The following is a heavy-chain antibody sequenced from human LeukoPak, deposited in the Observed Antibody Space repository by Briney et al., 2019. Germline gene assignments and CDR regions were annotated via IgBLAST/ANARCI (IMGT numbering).Heavy chain of an antibody. J-gene: IGHJ4*02. CDR1: GFTFSSYS. CDR3: ARDITGSYSFDY. D-gene: IGHD1-26*01. V-gene: IGHV3-21*01. Sequence: GGSLRLSCAASGFTFSSYSMNWVRQAPGKGLEWVSSISSSSSYIYYADSVKGRFTISRDNAKNSLYLQMNSLRAEDTAVYYCARDITGSYSFDYWGQGSLVIVSS. CDR2: ISSSSSYI.